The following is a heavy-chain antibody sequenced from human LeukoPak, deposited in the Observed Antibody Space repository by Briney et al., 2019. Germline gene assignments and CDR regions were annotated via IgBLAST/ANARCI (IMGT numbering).Heavy chain of an antibody. CDR2: IKSKANTYAT. D-gene: IGHD3-3*01. V-gene: IGHV3-73*01. Sequence: PGGSLRLSCAASGFTFSGSAMRWFRQASGKGLEWICRIKSKANTYATTYAPSVKARFTISSDDSQNTHYLHMNGLKNVVPAVYYCLVLRFLEWKVDYWGQGTLVTVSS. J-gene: IGHJ4*02. CDR3: LVLRFLEWKVDY. CDR1: GFTFSGSA.